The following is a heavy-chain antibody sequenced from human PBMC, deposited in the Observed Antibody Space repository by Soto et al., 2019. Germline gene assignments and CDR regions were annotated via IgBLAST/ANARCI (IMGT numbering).Heavy chain of an antibody. CDR3: VRQYYDFWTDYPDFDY. Sequence: ASVKVSCKASGYIFTDYYMNWVRQAPGQGLEWLGLISPNSGRPSYAQKFEGRVTMTTDTSTTTAYLELRSLRSDDTAVYYCVRQYYDFWTDYPDFDYWGQGTLVTVSS. CDR2: ISPNSGRP. CDR1: GYIFTDYY. D-gene: IGHD3-3*01. V-gene: IGHV1-18*04. J-gene: IGHJ4*02.